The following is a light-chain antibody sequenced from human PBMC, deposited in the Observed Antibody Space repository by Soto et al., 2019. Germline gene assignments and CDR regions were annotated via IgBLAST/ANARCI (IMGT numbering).Light chain of an antibody. CDR2: LGS. Sequence: DIVMTQSPLSLPVTPGEPASISCRSSQSLLHSNGYNYLDWYLQKPGQSPQLLIYLGSNRASGVPSRFSGSGSGTEFTLTISSLQPDDFATYYCQQYSTYTPRTFGQGTKVDIK. CDR3: QQYSTYTPRT. V-gene: IGKV2-28*01. CDR1: QSLLHSNGYNY. J-gene: IGKJ1*01.